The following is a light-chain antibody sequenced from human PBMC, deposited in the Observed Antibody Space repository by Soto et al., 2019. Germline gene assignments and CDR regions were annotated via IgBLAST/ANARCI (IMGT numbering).Light chain of an antibody. CDR2: DVS. CDR1: SRDVGGYNY. V-gene: IGLV2-14*01. J-gene: IGLJ2*01. Sequence: QTVVTQPASVSGSPGQSITISCTGTSRDVGGYNYVSWYQQHPGKAPKLMIYDVSNRPSGVSNRFSGSKSDNTASLTISGLQAEDEADYYCSSYTRSSTLEVVFGGGTKLTVL. CDR3: SSYTRSSTLEVV.